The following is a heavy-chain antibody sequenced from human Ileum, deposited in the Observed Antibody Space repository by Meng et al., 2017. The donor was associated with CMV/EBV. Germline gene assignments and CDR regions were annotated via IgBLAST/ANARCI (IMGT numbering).Heavy chain of an antibody. CDR2: IRSKAYGGTT. CDR3: TRDRIRVIAAAGGIFDY. Sequence: GESLKISCTASGFTFGDYAMSWVRQAPGKGLEWVGFIRSKAYGGTTEYAASVKGRFTISRDDSKSIAYLQMNSLKTEDTAVYYCTRDRIRVIAAAGGIFDYWGQATLTVSS. D-gene: IGHD6-13*01. J-gene: IGHJ4*02. CDR1: GFTFGDYA. V-gene: IGHV3-49*04.